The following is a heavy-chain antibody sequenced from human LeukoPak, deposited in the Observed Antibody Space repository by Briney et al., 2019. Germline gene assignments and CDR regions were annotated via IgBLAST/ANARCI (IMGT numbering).Heavy chain of an antibody. CDR2: ISSSGSTI. D-gene: IGHD2-15*01. Sequence: GGSLRLSCATSGFTFNNYAMNWVRQAPGKGLEWVSYISSSGSTIYYADSVKGRFTISRDNAKNSLYLQMNSLRDEDTALYYCAKHCSGGNCPFDYWGQGTLVTVSS. CDR3: AKHCSGGNCPFDY. J-gene: IGHJ4*02. CDR1: GFTFNNYA. V-gene: IGHV3-48*02.